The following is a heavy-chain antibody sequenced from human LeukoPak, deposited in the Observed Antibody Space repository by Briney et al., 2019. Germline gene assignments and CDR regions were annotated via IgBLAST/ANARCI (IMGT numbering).Heavy chain of an antibody. CDR2: IYYSGGT. CDR3: ARALYSYAPFDYRGYYYYYMDV. J-gene: IGHJ6*03. D-gene: IGHD5-18*01. Sequence: SETLSLTCTVSGGSISSYYWSWIRQPPGKGLEWIGYIYYSGGTNYNPSLKSRVTISVDTSKNQFSLKLSSVTAADTAVYYCARALYSYAPFDYRGYYYYYMDVWGKGTTVTVSS. CDR1: GGSISSYY. V-gene: IGHV4-59*01.